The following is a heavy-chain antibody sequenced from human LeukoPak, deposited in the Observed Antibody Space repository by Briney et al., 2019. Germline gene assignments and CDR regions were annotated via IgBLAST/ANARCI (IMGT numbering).Heavy chain of an antibody. V-gene: IGHV3-21*01. CDR3: ARSRSRKTGTARYYFDY. CDR1: GFTFSSYS. CDR2: ISSSSSYI. Sequence: GWSLRLSCAASGFTFSSYSMNWVRQAPGKGLEWVSSISSSSSYIYYADSVKGRFTISRDNAKNSLYLQMNSLRAEDTAVYYCARSRSRKTGTARYYFDYWGQGTLVTVSS. J-gene: IGHJ4*02. D-gene: IGHD1-1*01.